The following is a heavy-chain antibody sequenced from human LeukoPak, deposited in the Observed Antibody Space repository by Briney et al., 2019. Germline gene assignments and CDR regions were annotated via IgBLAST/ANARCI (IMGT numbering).Heavy chain of an antibody. D-gene: IGHD3-10*01. V-gene: IGHV3-53*01. Sequence: GGSLRLSCAASGFTVGSKYMNWVRQAPGKGLEWVSILYSGSDTYYSDSVKGRFTISRDGSKNTLSLQMSSLRTEDTAVYYCARVGDHFHWYFDLWGRGTLVTVSS. J-gene: IGHJ2*01. CDR1: GFTVGSKY. CDR3: ARVGDHFHWYFDL. CDR2: LYSGSDT.